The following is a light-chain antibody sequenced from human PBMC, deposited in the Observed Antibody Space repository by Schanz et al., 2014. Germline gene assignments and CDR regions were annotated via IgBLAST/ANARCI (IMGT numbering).Light chain of an antibody. J-gene: IGLJ3*02. V-gene: IGLV2-8*01. CDR1: SSDVGAYNY. Sequence: QSVLTQPPSASGSPGQSVTISCTGTSSDVGAYNYVSWYQQHPGKAPKLIISDVTRRPSGVPDRFSGFKSDNTASLTVSGLQAEDEADYCFSSYTGSINWVFGGGAKLTVL. CDR2: DVT. CDR3: SSYTGSINWV.